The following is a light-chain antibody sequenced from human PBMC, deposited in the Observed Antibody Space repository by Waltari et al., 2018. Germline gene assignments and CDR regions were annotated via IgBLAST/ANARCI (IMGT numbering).Light chain of an antibody. V-gene: IGLV4-69*01. Sequence: QLVLTQSPSASASLGASVKLTCTLSSGHSSNVIAWLQQQPEKGPLYLMKVNSDGSHSKGDEIPDRFSGSTSGAERYLTISSVQPEDEADYYCQTGGHGTWVFGGVTKLTVL. CDR3: QTGGHGTWV. CDR1: SGHSSNV. J-gene: IGLJ3*02. CDR2: VNSDGSH.